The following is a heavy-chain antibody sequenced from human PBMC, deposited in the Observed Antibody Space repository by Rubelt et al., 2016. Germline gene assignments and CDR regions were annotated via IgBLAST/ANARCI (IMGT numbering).Heavy chain of an antibody. V-gene: IGHV4-34*01. Sequence: QVQLQQWGAGLLKPSETLSLTCAVYGGSFSGYYWSWIRQPPGKGLEWIGEINHSGSTNYNPSLKSRVTISVDTSKNQFSLKLSSVTAADTAVYYCASSSLDAFDIWGQGTMVTVSS. D-gene: IGHD2-2*01. CDR1: GGSFSGYY. CDR2: INHSGST. CDR3: ASSSLDAFDI. J-gene: IGHJ3*02.